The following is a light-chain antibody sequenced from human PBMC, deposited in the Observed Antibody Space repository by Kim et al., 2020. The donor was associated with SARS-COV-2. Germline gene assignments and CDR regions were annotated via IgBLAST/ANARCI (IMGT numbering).Light chain of an antibody. CDR3: QQYSTSPHT. CDR1: QSVSSNY. V-gene: IGKV3-20*01. CDR2: GAS. J-gene: IGKJ1*01. Sequence: PAERATLSCRASQSVSSNYVAWYQQQPGQAPRLLIYGASNRATGIPGRFSGSGSGTDFTLTIRRLEPEDFAVYYCQQYSTSPHTFGQGTKVDIK.